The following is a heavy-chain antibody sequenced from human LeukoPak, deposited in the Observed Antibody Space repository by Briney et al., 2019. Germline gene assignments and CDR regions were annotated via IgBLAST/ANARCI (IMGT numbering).Heavy chain of an antibody. D-gene: IGHD5-18*01. CDR1: GCRFTDYA. CDR2: ISDSGGSS. J-gene: IGHJ4*02. CDR3: ARHDSYIPW. Sequence: GGPLRLSCAASGCRFTDYAMSWVRQAPGKGLQWVSGISDSGGSSYYTGSVKGRFTISRDNSKNTVFLEMNNLRVEDTAVYFCARHDSYIPWWGQGSLVTVSS. V-gene: IGHV3-23*01.